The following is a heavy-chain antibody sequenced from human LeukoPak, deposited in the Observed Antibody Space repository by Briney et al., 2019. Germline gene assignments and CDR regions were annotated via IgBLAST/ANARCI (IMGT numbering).Heavy chain of an antibody. J-gene: IGHJ1*01. Sequence: KPSETLSLTFTVSGXSISGHYWTWIRQPPGKGLEWIGYIYYSGSTNYNPSLKTRVTISVDTSKNQFSLNLSSVTAADTAVYYCARDKYFLYWGQGTLVTVSS. CDR2: IYYSGST. CDR1: GXSISGHY. CDR3: ARDKYFLY. V-gene: IGHV4-59*11.